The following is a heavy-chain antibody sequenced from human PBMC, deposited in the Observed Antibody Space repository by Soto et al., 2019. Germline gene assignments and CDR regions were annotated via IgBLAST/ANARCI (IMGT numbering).Heavy chain of an antibody. Sequence: QVQLVQSGAEVKKPGASVKVSCKASGYSFIGYGFSWVRQAPGQGLEYMGWISAYNGDTHYAQSLQGRVTMTIETSTSTAYMELRSLRPDDTAVYYCARDGALYGDYGGYWGQGTLVTVSS. D-gene: IGHD4-17*01. CDR3: ARDGALYGDYGGY. CDR2: ISAYNGDT. J-gene: IGHJ4*02. V-gene: IGHV1-18*01. CDR1: GYSFIGYG.